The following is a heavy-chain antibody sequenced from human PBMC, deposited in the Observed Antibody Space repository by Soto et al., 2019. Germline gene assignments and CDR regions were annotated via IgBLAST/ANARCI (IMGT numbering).Heavy chain of an antibody. J-gene: IGHJ6*02. D-gene: IGHD2-8*01. V-gene: IGHV1-2*04. CDR2: INPKSGGT. CDR3: ARGHSTDCSNFVCSCFYNHVMDF. Sequence: ASVKASCKASGYSFTDYHIHWVRQAPGQGLEWLGRINPKSGGTSTAQKFQGWVPMTRDRSISTVYMELTRLRSDDTAVYFCARGHSTDCSNFVCSCFYNHVMDFCGQGTTVIGS. CDR1: GYSFTDYH.